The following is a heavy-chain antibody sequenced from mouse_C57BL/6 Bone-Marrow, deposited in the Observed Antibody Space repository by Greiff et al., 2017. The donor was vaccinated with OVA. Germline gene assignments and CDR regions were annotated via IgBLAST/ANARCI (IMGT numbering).Heavy chain of an antibody. J-gene: IGHJ2*01. CDR2: IDPENGDT. Sequence: VQLQQSGAELVRPGASVKLSCTASGFNIKDDYMHWVKQRPEQGLEWIGWIDPENGDTEYASKFQGKATITADTSSNTAYLHLSSLTSEDTAVYYCTTSNDTTVVADYWGQGTTLTVSS. D-gene: IGHD1-1*01. V-gene: IGHV14-4*01. CDR1: GFNIKDDY. CDR3: TTSNDTTVVADY.